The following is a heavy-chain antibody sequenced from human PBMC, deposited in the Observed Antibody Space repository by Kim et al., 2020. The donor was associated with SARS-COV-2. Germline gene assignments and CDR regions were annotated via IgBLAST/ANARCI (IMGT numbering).Heavy chain of an antibody. D-gene: IGHD3-10*01. J-gene: IGHJ4*02. V-gene: IGHV4-59*01. CDR2: IYYSGST. CDR3: AREKIPSPDYYGSGSYYGGFDY. CDR1: GGSISSYY. Sequence: SETLSLTCTVSGGSISSYYWSWIRQPPGKGLEWIGYIYYSGSTNYNPSLKSRVTISVDTSKNQFSLKLSSVTAADTAVYYCAREKIPSPDYYGSGSYYGGFDYWGQGTLVTVSS.